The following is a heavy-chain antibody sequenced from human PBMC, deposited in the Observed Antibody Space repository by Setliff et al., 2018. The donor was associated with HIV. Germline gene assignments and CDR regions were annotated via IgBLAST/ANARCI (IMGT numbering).Heavy chain of an antibody. CDR1: GGSISRSSYY. Sequence: TLSLTCTVSGGSISRSSYYWGWIRQPPGKGLEWIGSIYYSGSTYYNPSLKSRVTIAVDTSKNQFSLKLSSVTAADTAVYYCATLNFPLNWFDPWGKGTPVTGSA. CDR3: ATLNFPLNWFDP. CDR2: IYYSGST. V-gene: IGHV4-39*01. J-gene: IGHJ5*02.